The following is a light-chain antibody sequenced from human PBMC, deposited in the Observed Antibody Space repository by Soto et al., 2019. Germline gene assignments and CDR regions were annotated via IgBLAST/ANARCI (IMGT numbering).Light chain of an antibody. CDR1: QSISKY. CDR3: QQSYITPYT. Sequence: DIQMTQSPSSLYASVGDRVTITCRARQSISKYLNWYQQKPGKAPKLLIYDASTLQSGVTSMLSGSGSGTEVTISISSRETEDFSTYSCQQSYITPYTFGQGTKPEIK. V-gene: IGKV1-39*01. CDR2: DAS. J-gene: IGKJ2*01.